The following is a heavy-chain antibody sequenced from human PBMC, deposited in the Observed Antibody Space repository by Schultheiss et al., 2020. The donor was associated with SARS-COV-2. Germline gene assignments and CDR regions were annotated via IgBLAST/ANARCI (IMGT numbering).Heavy chain of an antibody. V-gene: IGHV3-23*01. Sequence: GGSLRLSCAASGFTFSSYAMSWVRQAPGKGLEWVSYISSSSSYTNYADSVKGRFTISRDNSKNTLYLQMNSLRAEDTAVYYCAKRRHSGSYLYYFDYWGQGTLVTVSS. CDR2: ISSSSSYT. CDR3: AKRRHSGSYLYYFDY. D-gene: IGHD1-26*01. J-gene: IGHJ4*02. CDR1: GFTFSSYA.